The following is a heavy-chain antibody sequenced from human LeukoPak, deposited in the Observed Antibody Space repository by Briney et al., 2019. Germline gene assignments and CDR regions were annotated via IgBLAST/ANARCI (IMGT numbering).Heavy chain of an antibody. V-gene: IGHV3-21*01. D-gene: IGHD3-22*01. Sequence: GGSLRFSCAASGFTFSSYSKNWVRQAPGKGLEWVSSISSRSSYIYYADSVKGRFTISRDNAKNSLYLQMNSLRAEDTAVYYCARESLGSSGYYRDYWGQGTLVTVSS. CDR1: GFTFSSYS. CDR3: ARESLGSSGYYRDY. CDR2: ISSRSSYI. J-gene: IGHJ4*02.